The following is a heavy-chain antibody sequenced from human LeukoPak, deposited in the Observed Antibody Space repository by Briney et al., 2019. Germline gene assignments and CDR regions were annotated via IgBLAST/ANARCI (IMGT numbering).Heavy chain of an antibody. CDR2: IYYSGST. V-gene: IGHV4-61*01. J-gene: IGHJ4*02. CDR3: ARGLRGVYSYGLDRKYYFDY. D-gene: IGHD5-18*01. CDR1: GGSVSSGSYY. Sequence: SETLSLTCTVSGGSVSSGSYYWSWIRQPPGKGLEWIGYIYYSGSTNYNPSLKSRVTISVDTSKNQFSLKLSSVTAADTAVYYCARGLRGVYSYGLDRKYYFDYWGQGTLVTVSS.